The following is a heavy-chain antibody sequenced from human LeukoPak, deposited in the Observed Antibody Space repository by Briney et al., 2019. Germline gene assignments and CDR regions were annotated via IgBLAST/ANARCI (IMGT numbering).Heavy chain of an antibody. V-gene: IGHV1-69*13. J-gene: IGHJ5*02. CDR2: IIPIFGTA. D-gene: IGHD5-18*01. Sequence: ASVKVSCKASGGTFSSYAISWVRQAPGQGLEWMGGIIPIFGTANYAQKFQGRVTITADESTSTAYMELSSLRSEDTAVYYCASEGRIQRSWFDPWGQGTLVTVSS. CDR1: GGTFSSYA. CDR3: ASEGRIQRSWFDP.